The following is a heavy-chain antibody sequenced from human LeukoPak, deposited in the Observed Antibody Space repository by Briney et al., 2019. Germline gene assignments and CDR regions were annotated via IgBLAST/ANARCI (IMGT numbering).Heavy chain of an antibody. CDR3: AREGVHCSGRSCLKAY. D-gene: IGHD2-15*01. V-gene: IGHV3-7*03. J-gene: IGHJ4*02. CDR1: GFNFSTYW. Sequence: GGSLRLSCAASGFNFSTYWMSWFRQAPGEGLEWVANIKKDGSEKYYMDSVKGRFTISRDNAENSLYLQMNSLRAEDTAVYYCAREGVHCSGRSCLKAYWGQGTQVTVSS. CDR2: IKKDGSEK.